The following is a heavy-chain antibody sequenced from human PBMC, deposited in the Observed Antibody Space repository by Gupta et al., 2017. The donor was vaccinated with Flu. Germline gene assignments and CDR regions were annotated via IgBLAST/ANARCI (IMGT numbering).Heavy chain of an antibody. V-gene: IGHV1-2*06. CDR3: ASPVVIRDAFDI. CDR1: TFTGAF. D-gene: IGHD3-16*02. CDR2: LNPDSGQT. J-gene: IGHJ3*02. Sequence: TFTGAFIRWVRQAPGQGLEWVGRLNPDSGQTIYAQQFQGRVTMTRDTSISTAYMELSGLTSDDTAVYYCASPVVIRDAFDIWGQGSKVTVSS.